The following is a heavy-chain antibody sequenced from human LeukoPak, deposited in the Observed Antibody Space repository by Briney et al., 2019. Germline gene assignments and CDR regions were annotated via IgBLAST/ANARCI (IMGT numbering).Heavy chain of an antibody. CDR2: ISSSSSYI. V-gene: IGHV3-21*01. Sequence: GGSLRLSCAASGFTFSSYSMNWVRQAPGKGLEWVSSISSSSSYIYHADSVKGRFTISRDNAKNSLYLQMNSLRAEDTAVYYCARGYDGCSDYWGQGTLVTVSS. D-gene: IGHD5-24*01. CDR1: GFTFSSYS. J-gene: IGHJ4*02. CDR3: ARGYDGCSDY.